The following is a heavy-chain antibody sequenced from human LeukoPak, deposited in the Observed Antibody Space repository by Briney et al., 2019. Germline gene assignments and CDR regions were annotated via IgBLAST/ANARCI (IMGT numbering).Heavy chain of an antibody. J-gene: IGHJ6*03. Sequence: PSETLSLTCTVSGDSISTSNSYWSWIRQPAGKGLEWIGRIYTSGSTNYNPSLKSRVTMSVDTSKNQFSLKLSSVTAADTAVYYCARGRITMVRGVTIRKGPPEDYYYMDVWGKGTTVTVSS. CDR1: GDSISTSNSY. V-gene: IGHV4-61*02. CDR3: ARGRITMVRGVTIRKGPPEDYYYMDV. CDR2: IYTSGST. D-gene: IGHD3-10*01.